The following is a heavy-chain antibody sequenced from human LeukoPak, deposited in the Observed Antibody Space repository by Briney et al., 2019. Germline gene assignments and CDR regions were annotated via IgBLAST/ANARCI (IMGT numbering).Heavy chain of an antibody. Sequence: SQTLSLTCTVSGGSISSGDSYWSWIRQPPGKGLEWIGYIYYSGSTYYNPSLKSRVTISVDTSKNQFSLKLSSVTAADTAVYYCARRLYGSGSYYDLKTFGETTWGQGTLVTVSS. CDR1: GGSISSGDSY. V-gene: IGHV4-30-4*01. CDR2: IYYSGST. D-gene: IGHD3-10*01. J-gene: IGHJ4*02. CDR3: ARRLYGSGSYYDLKTFGETT.